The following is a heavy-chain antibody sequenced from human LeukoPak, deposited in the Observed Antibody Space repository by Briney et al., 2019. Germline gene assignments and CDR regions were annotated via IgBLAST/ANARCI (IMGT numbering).Heavy chain of an antibody. V-gene: IGHV4-34*01. CDR3: ARRPASYCTNGVCYFFDY. CDR2: INHSGST. Sequence: SETLSLTCAVYGGSFSGYYWTWIRQPPGKGLEWIGEINHSGSTNYNPSLKSRVTISVDTSKNQFSLKLSSVTAADTAVYYCARRPASYCTNGVCYFFDYWGQGALVTVSS. J-gene: IGHJ4*02. CDR1: GGSFSGYY. D-gene: IGHD2-8*01.